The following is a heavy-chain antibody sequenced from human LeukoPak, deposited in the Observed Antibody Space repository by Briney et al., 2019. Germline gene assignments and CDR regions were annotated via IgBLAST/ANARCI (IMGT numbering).Heavy chain of an antibody. CDR2: IYYSGNT. Sequence: SETLSLTRTVSGDSISNYYWSWIRQPPGKGLEWIGYIYYSGNTDYNPSLKSRVTISVDTSKNQFSLRLNSVTAADTAVYYCARYRNEALFAFDIWGQGTMVTVSS. CDR3: ARYRNEALFAFDI. D-gene: IGHD1-14*01. CDR1: GDSISNYY. V-gene: IGHV4-59*01. J-gene: IGHJ3*02.